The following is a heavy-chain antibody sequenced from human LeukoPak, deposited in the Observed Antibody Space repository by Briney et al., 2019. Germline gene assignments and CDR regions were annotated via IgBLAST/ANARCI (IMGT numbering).Heavy chain of an antibody. CDR2: IYYTGNT. Sequence: ETLPLTCMVSNGSISGVKWTWIRQPPGKGLGLIGYIYYTGNTDYNPSLESRVTISVDTSKNQFDLKLSSVTAADTAVYYCARGYGRYFAYWGQGTLVTVSS. D-gene: IGHD5-18*01. V-gene: IGHV4-59*01. CDR1: NGSISGVK. CDR3: ARGYGRYFAY. J-gene: IGHJ4*02.